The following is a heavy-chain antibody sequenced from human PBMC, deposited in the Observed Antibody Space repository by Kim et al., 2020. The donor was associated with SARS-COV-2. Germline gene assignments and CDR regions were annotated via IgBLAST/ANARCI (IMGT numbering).Heavy chain of an antibody. J-gene: IGHJ4*02. D-gene: IGHD3-22*01. Sequence: SETLSLTCTVSGGSISSYYWSWIRQPPGKGLEWIGYIYYSGSTNYNPSLKSRVTISVDTSKNQFSLKLSSVTAADTAVYYCASSGYTHWGYFDYWGQGTLVTVSS. V-gene: IGHV4-59*08. CDR3: ASSGYTHWGYFDY. CDR2: IYYSGST. CDR1: GGSISSYY.